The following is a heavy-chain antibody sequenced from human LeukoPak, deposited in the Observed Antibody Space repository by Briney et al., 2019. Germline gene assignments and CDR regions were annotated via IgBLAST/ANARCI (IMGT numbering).Heavy chain of an antibody. CDR1: GGSISSYY. D-gene: IGHD6-13*01. CDR3: ARLGSSWSLTYYFDY. V-gene: IGHV4-59*01. CDR2: IYYSGST. J-gene: IGHJ4*02. Sequence: SETLSLTCTVSGGSISSYYWSWIRQPPGKGLEWIGYIYYSGSTNYNPSLKSRVTISVDTSKNQFSLKLSSVTAADTAAYYCARLGSSWSLTYYFDYWGQETLVTVSS.